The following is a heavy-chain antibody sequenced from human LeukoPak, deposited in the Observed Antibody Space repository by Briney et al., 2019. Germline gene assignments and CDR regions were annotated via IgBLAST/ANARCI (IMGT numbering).Heavy chain of an antibody. D-gene: IGHD1-26*01. CDR2: IKSKPAGGSN. CDR1: GFTFSNAW. V-gene: IGHV3-15*01. CDR3: TTDLKKSGSDTTTGFQY. J-gene: IGHJ4*02. Sequence: SGGSLRLSCAASGFTFSNAWMSWVRQAPGKGLEWVGRIKSKPAGGSNDYAAPIKGRFTFSRDDSKNTLYLQVYSLKVEDTAVYYCTTDLKKSGSDTTTGFQYWGQGTLDTVSS.